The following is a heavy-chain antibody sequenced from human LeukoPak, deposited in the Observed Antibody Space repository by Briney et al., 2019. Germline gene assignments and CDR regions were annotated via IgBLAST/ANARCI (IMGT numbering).Heavy chain of an antibody. D-gene: IGHD3-22*01. V-gene: IGHV1-18*01. CDR1: GSTFTSYG. CDR2: ISAYNSNT. CDR3: ARSDYYYSSGYPDAFDI. Sequence: ASVKVSCKASGSTFTSYGISCVRQAPGQGLEWMGWISAYNSNTIYEPKLQGRVTMTTDTSTSTAYMELRSLRSDDTAVYYCARSDYYYSSGYPDAFDIWGQGTMVTVSS. J-gene: IGHJ3*02.